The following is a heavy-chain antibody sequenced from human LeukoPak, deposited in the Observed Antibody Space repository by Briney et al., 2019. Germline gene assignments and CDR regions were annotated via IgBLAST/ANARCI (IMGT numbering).Heavy chain of an antibody. CDR3: ARLRITIFGVASGYFDY. CDR1: GYSFTSYW. J-gene: IGHJ4*02. D-gene: IGHD3-3*01. V-gene: IGHV5-51*01. Sequence: GESLKISCKGSGYSFTSYWIGWVRQMPGKGLEWMGIIYPGDSDTRYSPSFQGQVTISADKSISTAYLQWSSLKASDTAMYHCARLRITIFGVASGYFDYWGQGTLVTVSS. CDR2: IYPGDSDT.